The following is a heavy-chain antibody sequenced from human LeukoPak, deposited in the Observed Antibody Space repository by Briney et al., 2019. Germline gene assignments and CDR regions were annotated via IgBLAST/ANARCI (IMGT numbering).Heavy chain of an antibody. CDR3: ARDVRYCSGGSCYIFDY. CDR1: GFTFSSYS. Sequence: GGSLRLSCAASGFTFSSYSMNWVRQAPGKGLEWVSSISSSSSYIYYADSVKGRFTISRDNAKNSLYLQMNSLRAEDTAVYYCARDVRYCSGGSCYIFDYWGQGTLVTVSS. D-gene: IGHD2-15*01. V-gene: IGHV3-21*01. CDR2: ISSSSSYI. J-gene: IGHJ4*02.